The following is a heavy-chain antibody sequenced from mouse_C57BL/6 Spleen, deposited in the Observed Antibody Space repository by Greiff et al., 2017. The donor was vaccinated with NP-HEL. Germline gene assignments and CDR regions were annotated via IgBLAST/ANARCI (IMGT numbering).Heavy chain of an antibody. CDR3: ARGGYYDFDV. V-gene: IGHV1-61*01. Sequence: QVQLQQPGAELVRPGSSVKLSCKASGYTFTSYWMDWVKQRPGQGLEWIGNIYPSDSETHYNQKFKDKATLTVDKSSSTAYMQLSSLTSEDSAVYYCARGGYYDFDVWGTGTTVTVSS. CDR1: GYTFTSYW. D-gene: IGHD2-3*01. CDR2: IYPSDSET. J-gene: IGHJ1*03.